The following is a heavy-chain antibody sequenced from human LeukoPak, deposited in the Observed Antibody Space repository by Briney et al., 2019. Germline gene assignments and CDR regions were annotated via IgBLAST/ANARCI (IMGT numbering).Heavy chain of an antibody. D-gene: IGHD3-3*01. CDR1: GFTVSSNY. Sequence: GGSLRLSCAASGFTVSSNYMSWVRQAPGKGLEWVSVIYSGGSTYYADSVKGRFTISRDNSKNTLYLQMNSLRAEDTAVYYCARANPKYDFWSGYYPDWGQGTLVTVSS. J-gene: IGHJ4*02. V-gene: IGHV3-53*01. CDR3: ARANPKYDFWSGYYPD. CDR2: IYSGGST.